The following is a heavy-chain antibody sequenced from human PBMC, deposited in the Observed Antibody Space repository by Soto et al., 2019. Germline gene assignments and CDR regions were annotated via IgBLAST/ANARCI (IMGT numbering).Heavy chain of an antibody. CDR3: AREGYCISTSCYGFPPPHYYYGMDV. J-gene: IGHJ6*02. CDR1: GGTFSSYA. CDR2: IIPIFGTA. Sequence: SVKVSCKASGGTFSSYAISCVRQAPGQGLEWMGGIIPIFGTANYAQKFQGRVTITADESTSTAYMELSSLRSEDTAVYYCAREGYCISTSCYGFPPPHYYYGMDVWGQGTTVTVSS. V-gene: IGHV1-69*13. D-gene: IGHD2-2*01.